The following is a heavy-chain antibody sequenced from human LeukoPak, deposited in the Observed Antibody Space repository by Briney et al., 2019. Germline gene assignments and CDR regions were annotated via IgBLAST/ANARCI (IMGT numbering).Heavy chain of an antibody. CDR1: GFTFSRYE. D-gene: IGHD3-22*01. CDR3: ASGTRQYDSSGYYGLDFDY. J-gene: IGHJ4*02. CDR2: ISSSGSTI. V-gene: IGHV3-48*03. Sequence: PGGSLRLSCAASGFTFSRYEMNWVRQAPGKGLEWVSYISSSGSTIYYADSVKGRFTISRDNAKNSLYLQMNSLRAEDTAVYYCASGTRQYDSSGYYGLDFDYWGQGTLVTVSS.